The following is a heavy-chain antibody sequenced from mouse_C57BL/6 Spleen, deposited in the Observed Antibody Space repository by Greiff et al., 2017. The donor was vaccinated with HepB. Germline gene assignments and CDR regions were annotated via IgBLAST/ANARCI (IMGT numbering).Heavy chain of an antibody. V-gene: IGHV1-53*01. CDR2: INPSNGGT. CDR3: ARSGLLWLRREYFDY. D-gene: IGHD2-2*01. CDR1: GYTFTSYW. J-gene: IGHJ2*01. Sequence: QVQLQQPGTELVKPGASVKLSCKASGYTFTSYWMHWVKQRPGQGLEWIGNINPSNGGTNYNEKFKSKATLTVDKSSSTAYMQLSSLTSEDSAVYYCARSGLLWLRREYFDYWGQGTTLTVSS.